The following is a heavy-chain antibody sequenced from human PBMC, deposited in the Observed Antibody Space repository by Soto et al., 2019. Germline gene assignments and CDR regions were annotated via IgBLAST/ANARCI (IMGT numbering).Heavy chain of an antibody. CDR3: ARDPRRTRGWHFDL. CDR2: VYLSGDT. V-gene: IGHV4-31*03. D-gene: IGHD3-10*01. Sequence: SETLSLTGTVSGGSISTSDYYWRWIRQHPVRGLEWIGYVYLSGDTFYNPSLESRVVISVETSENRFSLNLTSVTAADTAVYYCARDPRRTRGWHFDLWGRGTQVTVSS. J-gene: IGHJ2*01. CDR1: GGSISTSDYY.